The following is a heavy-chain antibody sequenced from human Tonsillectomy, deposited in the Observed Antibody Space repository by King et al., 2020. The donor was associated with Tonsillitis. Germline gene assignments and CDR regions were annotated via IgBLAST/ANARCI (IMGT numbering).Heavy chain of an antibody. J-gene: IGHJ4*02. V-gene: IGHV3-15*01. CDR1: GFTFSNAR. Sequence: VQLVESGGGLVEPGGSLRLSCAASGFTFSNARMNWVRQAPGKGLEWVGRITTKTDGGTIDYAAPVKDRFTLSRDDSKNTAYLQMNSLKTGDTAVYFCIAKEGYWGQGTLVTVSS. CDR3: IAKEGY. CDR2: ITTKTDGGTI.